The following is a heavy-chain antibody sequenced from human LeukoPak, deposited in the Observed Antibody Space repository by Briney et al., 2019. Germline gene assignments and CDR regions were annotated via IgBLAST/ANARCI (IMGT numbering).Heavy chain of an antibody. CDR2: ISSSGSTI. CDR1: GFTFSDYY. V-gene: IGHV3-11*01. J-gene: IGHJ4*02. Sequence: GGSLRLSCAASGFTFSDYYMSWIRQAPGKGLEWVSYISSSGSTIYYADSVKGRFTISRDNAKNSLYLQMNSLRAEDTAVYYCERVSRSGIAAAGYWGQGTLVTVSS. CDR3: ERVSRSGIAAAGY. D-gene: IGHD6-13*01.